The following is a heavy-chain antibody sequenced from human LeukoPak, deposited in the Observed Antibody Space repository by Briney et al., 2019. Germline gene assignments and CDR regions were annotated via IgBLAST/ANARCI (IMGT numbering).Heavy chain of an antibody. D-gene: IGHD3-16*02. CDR2: ISGGGGST. CDR3: AKDQVITFGGVIEIYYFDY. CDR1: GFTFSSYA. Sequence: GGSLRLSCAASGFTFSSYAMSWVRQAPEKGRELVSAISGGGGSTYYADSVKGRFTISRDNSKNTLYLQMNSLRAEDTAVYYCAKDQVITFGGVIEIYYFDYWGQGTLVTVSS. V-gene: IGHV3-23*01. J-gene: IGHJ4*02.